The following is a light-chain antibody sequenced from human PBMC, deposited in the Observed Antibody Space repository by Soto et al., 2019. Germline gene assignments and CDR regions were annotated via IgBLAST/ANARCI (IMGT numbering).Light chain of an antibody. CDR1: QYVSSS. CDR2: GAS. CDR3: QHYVNWPLT. V-gene: IGKV3D-15*01. J-gene: IGKJ4*01. Sequence: EVLMTQSPATLSVSPGERVALSCRASQYVSSSVAWYQQRPGQGPRLLIYGASTRAAGIPARFSGSGSGTDFTLTITSLQSEDFAVYYCQHYVNWPLTFGGGTKVESK.